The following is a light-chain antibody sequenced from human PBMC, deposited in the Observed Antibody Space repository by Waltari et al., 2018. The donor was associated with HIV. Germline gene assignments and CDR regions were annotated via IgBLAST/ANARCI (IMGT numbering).Light chain of an antibody. CDR3: HSYDSGLGSVV. CDR2: GNT. V-gene: IGLV1-40*01. J-gene: IGLJ3*02. Sequence: QSLLTQPPSLSGAPGQTITISCTGSRSNLGAGYDVPWYQLLPGTAPKLLIYGNTNRPSGVPDRFSGSKSGTSASLAITGLQADDEADYYCHSYDSGLGSVVFGGGTKLTVL. CDR1: RSNLGAGYD.